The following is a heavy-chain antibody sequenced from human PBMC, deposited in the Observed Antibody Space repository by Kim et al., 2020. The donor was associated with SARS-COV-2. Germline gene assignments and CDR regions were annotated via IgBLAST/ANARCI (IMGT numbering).Heavy chain of an antibody. J-gene: IGHJ3*02. V-gene: IGHV3-23*01. Sequence: VKCRFTISRHNPKNSLYLQMNSLGAEDTAVYYCAKEATMIVVRTGGAFDIWGQGTMVTVSS. CDR3: AKEATMIVVRTGGAFDI. D-gene: IGHD3-22*01.